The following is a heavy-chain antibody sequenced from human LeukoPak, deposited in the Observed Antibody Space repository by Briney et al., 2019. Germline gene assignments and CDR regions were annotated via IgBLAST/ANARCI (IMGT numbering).Heavy chain of an antibody. Sequence: GGSLRLSCAASGFTVSSNYMSWVRQAPGKGLEWVSVIYSGGSTYYADSVKGRFTISRDNSKNTLYLLMNSLRAEDTAVYYCARDQQGIATYPHWGQGTLVTVSS. CDR2: IYSGGST. CDR1: GFTVSSNY. D-gene: IGHD2-15*01. V-gene: IGHV3-66*01. CDR3: ARDQQGIATYPH. J-gene: IGHJ4*02.